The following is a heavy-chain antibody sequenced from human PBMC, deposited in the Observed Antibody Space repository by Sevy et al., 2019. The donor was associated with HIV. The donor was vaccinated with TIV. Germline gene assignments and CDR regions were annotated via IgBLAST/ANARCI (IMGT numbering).Heavy chain of an antibody. D-gene: IGHD3-3*01. CDR3: ARWRGAPCEFDY. Sequence: GGSLRLSCAASGFTFSSYWMSWVRQAPGKGLEWVADIKKDGSVKLYADAVKGRFTISRDNAENSVDLQMKSLRAEDTAVYFCARWRGAPCEFDYWGQGTRVTVSS. J-gene: IGHJ4*02. V-gene: IGHV3-7*01. CDR1: GFTFSSYW. CDR2: IKKDGSVK.